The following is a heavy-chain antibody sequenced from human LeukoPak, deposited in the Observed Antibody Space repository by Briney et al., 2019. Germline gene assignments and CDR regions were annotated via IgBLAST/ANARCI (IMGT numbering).Heavy chain of an antibody. CDR3: ARRIAVGGKYFDY. CDR2: INSDGSSP. Sequence: GGSLRLSCAASGFTFSSYGMPWVRQAPGKGLVWVSRINSDGSSPSYVDSVKGRFTISRDNTKNSLYLQMNGLRAEDTAVYYCARRIAVGGKYFDYWGQGTLVTVSS. D-gene: IGHD6-19*01. CDR1: GFTFSSYG. J-gene: IGHJ4*02. V-gene: IGHV3-74*01.